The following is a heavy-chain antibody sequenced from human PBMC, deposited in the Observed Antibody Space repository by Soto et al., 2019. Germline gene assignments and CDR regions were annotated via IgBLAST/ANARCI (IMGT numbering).Heavy chain of an antibody. Sequence: GGSLRLSCEASGFTFSRVSTNWVRQVPGKGLEWVASISSASSETWYSDSVKGRFIISRDNAQNSLFLQMNTLRLDDSAIYYCARVAYWVPGTQVTVSA. CDR2: ISSASSET. CDR1: GFTFSRVS. V-gene: IGHV3-21*01. J-gene: IGHJ4*02. CDR3: ARVAY.